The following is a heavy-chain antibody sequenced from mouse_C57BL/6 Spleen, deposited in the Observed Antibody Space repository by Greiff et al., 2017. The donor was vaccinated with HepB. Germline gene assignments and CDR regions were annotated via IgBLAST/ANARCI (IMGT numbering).Heavy chain of an antibody. Sequence: EVQLQESGEGLVKPGGSLKLSCAASGFTFSSYAMSWVRQTPEKRLEWVAYISSGGDYIYYADTVKGRFTISRDNARNTLYPQMSSLKSEDTAMYYCTRDYYGSRFDYWGQGTTLTVSS. V-gene: IGHV5-9-1*02. J-gene: IGHJ2*01. D-gene: IGHD1-1*01. CDR1: GFTFSSYA. CDR3: TRDYYGSRFDY. CDR2: ISSGGDYI.